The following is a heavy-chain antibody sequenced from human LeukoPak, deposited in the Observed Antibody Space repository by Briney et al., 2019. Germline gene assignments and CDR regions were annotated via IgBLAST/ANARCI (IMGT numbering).Heavy chain of an antibody. CDR1: GFTFNTFA. D-gene: IGHD3-22*01. Sequence: GGSLRLSCVSSGFTFNTFAMTWVRQAPGKGPEWVAAISGDGHKKYYADSVTGRFTISRDNSKNTLYLQMNSLRAEDTAVYYCAKDGRKGYYYDSSGYYFDYWGQGTLVTVSS. J-gene: IGHJ4*02. CDR2: ISGDGHKK. V-gene: IGHV3-23*01. CDR3: AKDGRKGYYYDSSGYYFDY.